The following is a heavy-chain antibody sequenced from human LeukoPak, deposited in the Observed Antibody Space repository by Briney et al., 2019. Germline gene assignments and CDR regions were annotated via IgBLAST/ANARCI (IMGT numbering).Heavy chain of an antibody. V-gene: IGHV3-66*01. Sequence: GGSLRLSCAASGFTVSGNYMSWVRQAPGKGLEWVSVINDRGRTFYADSVKGRFTISRDNTKNMLYLQMSSLRAEDTAVYYCAGAPETGHWGQGILVTVSS. CDR3: AGAPETGH. CDR2: INDRGRT. CDR1: GFTVSGNY. D-gene: IGHD5-24*01. J-gene: IGHJ4*02.